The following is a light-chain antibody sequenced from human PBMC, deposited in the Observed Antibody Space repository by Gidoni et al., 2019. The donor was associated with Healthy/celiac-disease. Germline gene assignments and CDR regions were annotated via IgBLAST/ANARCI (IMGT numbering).Light chain of an antibody. CDR3: QQYDSSLMYT. J-gene: IGKJ2*01. Sequence: EIVLTQSPGTLSLSPGERATLSCRASQSVSSSYLAWYQQKPCQAPRLLIYGASSSATGVPDRFSGSGSGTDFTLTISRLEPEDVAVYYCQQYDSSLMYTFGQGTKLEIK. CDR1: QSVSSSY. V-gene: IGKV3-20*01. CDR2: GAS.